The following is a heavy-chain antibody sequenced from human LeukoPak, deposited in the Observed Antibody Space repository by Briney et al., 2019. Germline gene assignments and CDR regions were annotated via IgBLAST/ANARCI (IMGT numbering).Heavy chain of an antibody. V-gene: IGHV3-15*01. CDR2: IKSKTDGETT. CDR3: ITDVPDSSAYPFDY. D-gene: IGHD3-22*01. CDR1: GFTFSTAW. J-gene: IGHJ4*02. Sequence: GESLRLSCAASGFTFSTAWMSWVRQAPGEGLEWVALIKSKTDGETTHYAAPVKGRFTISRDDSKNTLYLQMNSLKSEDTAVYYCITDVPDSSAYPFDYWGQGTLVTVSS.